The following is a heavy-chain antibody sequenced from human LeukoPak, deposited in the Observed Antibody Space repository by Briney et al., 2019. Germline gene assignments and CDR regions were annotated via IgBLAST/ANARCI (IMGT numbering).Heavy chain of an antibody. D-gene: IGHD4-17*01. J-gene: IGHJ4*02. CDR3: ARDGGGDYGDYPFDY. CDR1: GGSFSGYY. Sequence: PSETLSLTCAVYGGSFSGYYWSWIRQPPGKGLEWIGEINHSGSTNYNPFLKSRVTISVDTSKNQFSLKLSSVTAADTAVYYCARDGGGDYGDYPFDYWGQGTLVTVSS. V-gene: IGHV4-34*01. CDR2: INHSGST.